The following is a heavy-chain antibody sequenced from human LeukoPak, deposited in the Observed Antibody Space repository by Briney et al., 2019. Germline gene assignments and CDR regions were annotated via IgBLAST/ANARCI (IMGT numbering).Heavy chain of an antibody. CDR1: GYTFTSYY. D-gene: IGHD4-17*01. J-gene: IGHJ4*02. V-gene: IGHV1-46*01. CDR3: ATDFGATVASPDGYFDY. Sequence: GASVKVSCKASGYTFTSYYMHWVRQAPGQGLEWMGIINPSGGSTSYAQKFQGRVTMTRDTSTSTVYMELSSLRSEDTAVYYCATDFGATVASPDGYFDYWGQGTLVTVSS. CDR2: INPSGGST.